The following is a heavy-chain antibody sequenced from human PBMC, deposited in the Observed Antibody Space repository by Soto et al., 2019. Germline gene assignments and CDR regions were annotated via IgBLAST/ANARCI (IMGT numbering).Heavy chain of an antibody. CDR3: ARFIFGKGSGWPYLDY. D-gene: IGHD6-19*01. V-gene: IGHV1-69*01. J-gene: IGHJ4*02. CDR1: GGTFSSYA. CDR2: IIPIFGTA. Sequence: QVQLVQSGAEVKKPGSSVKVSCKASGGTFSSYAISWVRQAPGQGLEWMGGIIPIFGTANYAQKFQGTVTITGDESTSTAYMELSSLRSEDTAVYYCARFIFGKGSGWPYLDYWGQGTLVTVSS.